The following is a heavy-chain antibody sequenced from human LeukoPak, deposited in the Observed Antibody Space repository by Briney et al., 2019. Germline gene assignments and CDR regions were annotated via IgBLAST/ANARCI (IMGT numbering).Heavy chain of an antibody. V-gene: IGHV1-46*01. Sequence: ASVKVSCKASGYTFTSYYIHWVRQASGQGLEWMGVINPSGGSTTYAQKFQGRVTMTRDTPTSTVYMELSSLRSEDTAVYYCARDRQDYYNGMDVWGQGTTVTVSS. CDR2: INPSGGST. J-gene: IGHJ6*02. CDR1: GYTFTSYY. CDR3: ARDRQDYYNGMDV.